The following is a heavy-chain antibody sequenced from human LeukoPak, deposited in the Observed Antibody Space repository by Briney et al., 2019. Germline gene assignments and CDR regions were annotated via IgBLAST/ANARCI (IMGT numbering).Heavy chain of an antibody. D-gene: IGHD2-15*01. Sequence: SETLSLTCAVYGGSFSGYYWSWIRQPPGKGLEWIGEINHSGSTNYNPSLKSRVTISVDTSKSQFSLKLSSVTAADTAVYYCARAGDCSGGSCYSGVRGYWGQGTLVTVSS. CDR1: GGSFSGYY. J-gene: IGHJ4*02. CDR2: INHSGST. CDR3: ARAGDCSGGSCYSGVRGY. V-gene: IGHV4-34*01.